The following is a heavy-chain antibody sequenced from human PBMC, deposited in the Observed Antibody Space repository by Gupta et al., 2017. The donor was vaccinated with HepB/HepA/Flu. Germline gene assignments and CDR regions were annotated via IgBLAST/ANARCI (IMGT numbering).Heavy chain of an antibody. CDR2: IARGGEYT. D-gene: IGHD2-15*01. CDR1: GFTFPSYA. CDR3: VTYTSSDSLVDR. V-gene: IGHV3-23*01. Sequence: EVQLLESGGGLVHPGGSLGLSCAASGFTFPSYAMAWVRQAPGKGLEWVSGIARGGEYTFYAASVRGRFTSYRDNSKDTLFMPMNRLRVEDTARDDCVTYTSSDSLVDRWGLGTLVIVSS. J-gene: IGHJ4*02.